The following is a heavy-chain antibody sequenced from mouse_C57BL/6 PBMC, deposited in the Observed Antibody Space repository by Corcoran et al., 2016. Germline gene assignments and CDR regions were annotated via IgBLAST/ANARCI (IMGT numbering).Heavy chain of an antibody. CDR2: ISYDGSN. V-gene: IGHV3-6*01. J-gene: IGHJ2*01. CDR1: GYSITSGYS. CDR3: ARDPFYYGNYVSY. D-gene: IGHD2-1*01. Sequence: DVQLQESGPGLVKPSQSLSLTCSVTGYSITSGYSWNWIRQFPGNKLEWMGYISYDGSNNYNPSLKNRISITRDTSKNQFFLKLNSVTTEDTATYYCARDPFYYGNYVSYWGQGTTLTVSS.